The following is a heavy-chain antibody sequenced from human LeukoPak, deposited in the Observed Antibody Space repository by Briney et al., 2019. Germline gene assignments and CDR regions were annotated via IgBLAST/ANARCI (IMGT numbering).Heavy chain of an antibody. V-gene: IGHV3-20*04. D-gene: IGHD2/OR15-2a*01. CDR1: GFTFDDYG. J-gene: IGHJ4*02. CDR2: INWNGDSR. CDR3: ANQDSTEYSYYFDF. Sequence: PGGSLRLSCAASGFTFDDYGMNWVRQVPGKGLEWVSGINWNGDSRGYADSVKGRFTISRDNTKNSLYLQMNSLRAEDTAVYYCANQDSTEYSYYFDFWGQGTLVTVSS.